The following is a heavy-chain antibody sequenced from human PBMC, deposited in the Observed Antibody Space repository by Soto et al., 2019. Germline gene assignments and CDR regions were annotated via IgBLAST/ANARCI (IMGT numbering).Heavy chain of an antibody. D-gene: IGHD2-2*01. CDR1: GGSFSGYY. CDR3: ARWRGRKYQLLRGFDP. CDR2: INHSGST. J-gene: IGHJ5*02. V-gene: IGHV4-34*01. Sequence: SETLSLTCAVYGGSFSGYYWSWIRQPPGKGLEWIGEINHSGSTNYNPSLKSRVTISVDTSKNQFSLKLSSVTAADTAVYYCARWRGRKYQLLRGFDPWGQGTLVTVSS.